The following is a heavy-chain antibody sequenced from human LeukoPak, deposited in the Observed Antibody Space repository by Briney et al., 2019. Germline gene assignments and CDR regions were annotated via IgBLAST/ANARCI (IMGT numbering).Heavy chain of an antibody. V-gene: IGHV1-69*13. J-gene: IGHJ4*02. D-gene: IGHD3-16*02. Sequence: SVKVSCKASGGTFSSYAISWVRQAPGQGLEWMGGIIPIFGTANYAQKFQGRVTITADESTSTAYMELNSLRAEDTAVYYCARESYDYVWGSYRSGWVDYWGQGTLVTVSS. CDR3: ARESYDYVWGSYRSGWVDY. CDR1: GGTFSSYA. CDR2: IIPIFGTA.